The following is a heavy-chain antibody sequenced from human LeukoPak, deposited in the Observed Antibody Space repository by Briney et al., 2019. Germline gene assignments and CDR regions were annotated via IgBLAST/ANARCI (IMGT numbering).Heavy chain of an antibody. V-gene: IGHV3-33*06. CDR3: AKEEGTYSSSSSYYFDY. CDR1: GFTFSSYG. Sequence: GRSLRLSCGASGFTFSSYGMHWVRQAPGKGLEWVAVIWYDGSNKYYADSVKGRFTISRDNSKNTLYLRMNSLRAEDTAVYYRAKEEGTYSSSSSYYFDYWGQGTLVTVSS. CDR2: IWYDGSNK. J-gene: IGHJ4*02. D-gene: IGHD6-6*01.